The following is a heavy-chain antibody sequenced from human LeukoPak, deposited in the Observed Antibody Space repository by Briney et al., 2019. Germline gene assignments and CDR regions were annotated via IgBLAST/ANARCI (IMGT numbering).Heavy chain of an antibody. D-gene: IGHD6-13*01. CDR1: GDSVSSNSAA. CDR2: SYYRSKWYN. Sequence: SQTLSLTCAISGDSVSSNSAAWNWIRQSPSRGLEWLGQSYYRSKWYNDYAVSVKSRITINPDTSKNQFSRQLNSVTPEDTAVYYCARVGFPYSSSWYESDAIYNWFDPWGQGTLVTVSS. CDR3: ARVGFPYSSSWYESDAIYNWFDP. V-gene: IGHV6-1*01. J-gene: IGHJ5*02.